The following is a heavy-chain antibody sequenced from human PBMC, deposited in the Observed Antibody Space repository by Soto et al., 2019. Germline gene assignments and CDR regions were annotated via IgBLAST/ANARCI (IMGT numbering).Heavy chain of an antibody. V-gene: IGHV3-48*03. CDR3: TRERPSSDFSSGYSYGMDV. CDR1: GFTLSSFE. CDR2: ISSGGNTI. J-gene: IGHJ6*02. Sequence: EVQLVESGGGLVQPGGSMRLSCAATGFTLSSFEMNWVRQAPGKGLEWVSYISSGGNTIYYADSVKGRFTISRDTGKSSLFLQMNSLRAEDTAVYYCTRERPSSDFSSGYSYGMDVWGQGTAVTVSS. D-gene: IGHD3-3*01.